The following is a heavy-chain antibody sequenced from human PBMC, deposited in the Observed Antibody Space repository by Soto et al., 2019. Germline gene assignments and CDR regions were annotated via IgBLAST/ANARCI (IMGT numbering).Heavy chain of an antibody. Sequence: QVTLKESGPVLVKPTETLTLTCTVSGFSLSNARMGVSWIRQPPGKALEWLAHIFSNDKKSYSTSLKSRLTISKDTSKSQVVLTMTNMDPVDTATYYCARIRSYYDSSGYYYAIDYWGQGTLVTVSS. CDR3: ARIRSYYDSSGYYYAIDY. D-gene: IGHD3-22*01. CDR1: GFSLSNARMG. J-gene: IGHJ4*02. CDR2: IFSNDKK. V-gene: IGHV2-26*01.